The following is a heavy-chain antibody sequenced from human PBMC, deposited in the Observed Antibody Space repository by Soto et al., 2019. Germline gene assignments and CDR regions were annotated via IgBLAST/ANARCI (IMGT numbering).Heavy chain of an antibody. CDR2: INPNSGDT. D-gene: IGHD5-18*01. CDR1: GYAFTGYY. CDR3: ATRYSYVHF. Sequence: ASVKVSCKSSGYAFTGYYIHWVRQAPGQGLEWMGWINPNSGDTNYAQKFQGRVTMTRDTSFSTAYMELSSLRSDDTAVYYCATRYSYVHFWGQGALVTVSS. J-gene: IGHJ4*02. V-gene: IGHV1-2*02.